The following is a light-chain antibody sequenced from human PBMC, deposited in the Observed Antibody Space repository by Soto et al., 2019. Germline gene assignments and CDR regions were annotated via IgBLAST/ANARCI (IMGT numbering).Light chain of an antibody. CDR2: DAS. V-gene: IGKV3-15*01. J-gene: IGKJ5*01. Sequence: EIVLTQSPATLSVSPGERATLSCRASESVSRNLAWYQQKPGQAPRLLIYDASTRATGIPDRFSGGGSVTEFTLTISSLQSEDFVFYYCQQYNIWPPITFGQGTRLEIK. CDR1: ESVSRN. CDR3: QQYNIWPPIT.